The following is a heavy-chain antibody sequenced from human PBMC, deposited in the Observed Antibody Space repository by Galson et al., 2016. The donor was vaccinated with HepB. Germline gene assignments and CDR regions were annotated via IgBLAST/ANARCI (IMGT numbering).Heavy chain of an antibody. Sequence: TLSLTCTVSSGYINNYYWSWIRQPPGKGLEWIGYIYRTGSTNYNPSLRSRVTISIDPPNNQFSLKVTSMTAADTAVYYCARESSVPLVYGMDVWGQGTTVTVSS. J-gene: IGHJ6*02. CDR3: ARESSVPLVYGMDV. D-gene: IGHD6-6*01. CDR2: IYRTGST. V-gene: IGHV4-59*12. CDR1: SGYINNYY.